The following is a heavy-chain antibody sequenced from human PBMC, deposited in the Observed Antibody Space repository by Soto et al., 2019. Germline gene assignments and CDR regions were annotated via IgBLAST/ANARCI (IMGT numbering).Heavy chain of an antibody. CDR2: IYYSGST. Sequence: SETLSLTCTVPGGSISSSSYYWGWIRQPPGKGLEWIGSIYYSGSTYYNPSLKSRVTISVDTSKNQFSLKLSSVTAADTAVYYCARHEGSGWYYYYYGMDVWGQGTMVTVSS. V-gene: IGHV4-39*01. CDR3: ARHEGSGWYYYYYGMDV. CDR1: GGSISSSSYY. D-gene: IGHD6-19*01. J-gene: IGHJ6*02.